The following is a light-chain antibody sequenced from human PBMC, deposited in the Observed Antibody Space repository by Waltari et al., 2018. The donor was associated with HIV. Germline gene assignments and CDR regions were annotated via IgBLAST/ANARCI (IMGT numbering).Light chain of an antibody. CDR2: EVS. V-gene: IGLV2-8*01. J-gene: IGLJ2*01. CDR3: SSYAGSNTLL. Sequence: QSALTQPPSASGSPGQSVTIPCTGTTKDGGLYHYVSWSQQNPGAAPKLIIFEVSKRPSGVPDRFSGSKSGNTASLTVSGLQSEDEADYFCSSYAGSNTLLFGGGTKLTVL. CDR1: TKDGGLYHY.